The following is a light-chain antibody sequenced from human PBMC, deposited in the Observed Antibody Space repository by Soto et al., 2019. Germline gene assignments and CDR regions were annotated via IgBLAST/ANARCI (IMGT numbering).Light chain of an antibody. CDR3: QQDDSYPWT. CDR1: QSISSW. Sequence: DIQMTQSPSTLSASVGDRVTITCRASQSISSWLAWYQQKPGKAPKLLIYTASSLESGVPTRFSGSGSGTEFSLTISRLQPDDFATYYGQQDDSYPWTYGHATKVEIK. CDR2: TAS. J-gene: IGKJ1*01. V-gene: IGKV1-5*03.